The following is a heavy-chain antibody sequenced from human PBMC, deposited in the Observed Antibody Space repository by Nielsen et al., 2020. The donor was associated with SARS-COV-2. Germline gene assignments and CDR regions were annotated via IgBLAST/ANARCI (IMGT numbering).Heavy chain of an antibody. CDR1: GYTFTGYY. Sequence: ASVKVSCKASGYTFTGYYMHWVRQAPGQGLEWMGRINPNSGGTNFAQKFQGRVTMTRDTSISTANMGLRRLRSDDTAVYYCARDTHNSYGTSTGAFDIWGQGTLVTVSS. V-gene: IGHV1-2*06. CDR3: ARDTHNSYGTSTGAFDI. D-gene: IGHD5-18*01. J-gene: IGHJ3*02. CDR2: INPNSGGT.